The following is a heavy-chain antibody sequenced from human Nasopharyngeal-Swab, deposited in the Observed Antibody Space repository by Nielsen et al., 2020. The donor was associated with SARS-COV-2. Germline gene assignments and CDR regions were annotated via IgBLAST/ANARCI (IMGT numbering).Heavy chain of an antibody. J-gene: IGHJ6*03. V-gene: IGHV1-46*01. Sequence: VRQMPGKGLEWMGIINPSGGSTSYAQKFQGRVTMTRDTSTSTVYMELSSLRSEDTAVYYCARDRVAAAGMGSDYYYYYYMDVWGKGTTVTVSS. D-gene: IGHD6-13*01. CDR3: ARDRVAAAGMGSDYYYYYYMDV. CDR2: INPSGGST.